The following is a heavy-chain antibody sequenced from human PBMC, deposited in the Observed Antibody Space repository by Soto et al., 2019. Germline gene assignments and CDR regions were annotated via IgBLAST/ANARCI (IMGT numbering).Heavy chain of an antibody. V-gene: IGHV6-1*01. CDR3: ARDFRTPDSTSWFNWFDP. D-gene: IGHD2-2*01. J-gene: IGHJ5*02. CDR1: GDTVSSDSAA. Sequence: SQTLSLTCAISGDTVSSDSAAWNWIRQSPSRGPEWLGRTYYRSKWYNDYAVSVKSRIIINPDTSRNQFSLHLNSVTPDDTAVYYCARDFRTPDSTSWFNWFDPWGRGILVTVSS. CDR2: TYYRSKWYN.